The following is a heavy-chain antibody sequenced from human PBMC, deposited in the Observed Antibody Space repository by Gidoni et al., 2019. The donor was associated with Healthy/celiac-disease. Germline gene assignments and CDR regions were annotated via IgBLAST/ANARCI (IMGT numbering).Heavy chain of an antibody. CDR2: ISVSGGST. V-gene: IGHV3-23*04. CDR3: ATSSSGYYYYYYMDV. J-gene: IGHJ6*03. Sequence: EVQLVESGGGLVQPGGSLRLTCAASGFTFRVYAMTWVRQAPGKGLDWVSAISVSGGSTYYADSVKGRFTISRDNSKNTLYLQMNSLRAEDTAVYYCATSSSGYYYYYYMDVWGKGTTVTVSS. CDR1: GFTFRVYA. D-gene: IGHD6-6*01.